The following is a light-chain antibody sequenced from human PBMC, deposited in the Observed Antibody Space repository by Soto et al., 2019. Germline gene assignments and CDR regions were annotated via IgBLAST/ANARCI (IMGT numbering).Light chain of an antibody. CDR1: QGISSY. Sequence: AIRMTQSPSSLSASTGDRVTITCRASQGISSYLAWYQQKPGKAPKLLIYAASTLQSGVPSRFSGSGSGTDFTLTISCLQSEDFATYYCQQYYSYPRITFGGGTKVDSK. CDR2: AAS. J-gene: IGKJ4*01. CDR3: QQYYSYPRIT. V-gene: IGKV1-8*01.